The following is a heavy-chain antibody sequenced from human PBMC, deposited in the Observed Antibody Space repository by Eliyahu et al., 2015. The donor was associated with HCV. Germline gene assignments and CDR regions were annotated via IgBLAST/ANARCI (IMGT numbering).Heavy chain of an antibody. J-gene: IGHJ5*02. CDR1: NXSISFYY. CDR3: ARLDYGSGNYHVDP. D-gene: IGHD3-10*01. Sequence: VQLQESGPGLVKPSETLSLTCTVSNXSISFYYLTRIRQPPGKGLXWXGXIHYXGNTNYNPSLKSRVSMSVDTSKNQFSLKVTSVTAADTAVYYCARLDYGSGNYHVDPWGQGTLVTVSS. V-gene: IGHV4-59*01. CDR2: IHYXGNT.